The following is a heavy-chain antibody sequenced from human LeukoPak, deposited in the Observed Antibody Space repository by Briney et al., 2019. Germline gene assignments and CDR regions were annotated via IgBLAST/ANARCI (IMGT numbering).Heavy chain of an antibody. D-gene: IGHD3-16*01. CDR3: AKLGGDFDY. CDR1: GFTFSSYW. CDR2: ISYDGSNK. V-gene: IGHV3-30*18. Sequence: GGSLRLSCAASGFTFSSYWMHWVREAPGKGLEWVAVISYDGSNKYYADSVKGRFTISRDNSKNTLYLQMNSLRAEDTAVYYCAKLGGDFDYWGRGTLVTVSS. J-gene: IGHJ4*02.